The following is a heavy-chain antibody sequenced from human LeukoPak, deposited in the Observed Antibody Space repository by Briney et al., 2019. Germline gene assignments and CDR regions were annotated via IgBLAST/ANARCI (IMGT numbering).Heavy chain of an antibody. J-gene: IGHJ4*02. Sequence: PSETLSLTCTVSGGSISSYYWSWIRQPPGKGLEWIGYIYYSGSTNYNPSLKSRVTISVDTSKNQSSLKLSSVTAADTAVYYCARHRIAVAGTFDYWGQGTLVTVSS. D-gene: IGHD6-19*01. CDR2: IYYSGST. CDR1: GGSISSYY. V-gene: IGHV4-59*08. CDR3: ARHRIAVAGTFDY.